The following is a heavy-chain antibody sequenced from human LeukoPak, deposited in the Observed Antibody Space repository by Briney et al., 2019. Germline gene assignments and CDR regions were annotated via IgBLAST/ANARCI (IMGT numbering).Heavy chain of an antibody. D-gene: IGHD2-2*01. J-gene: IGHJ3*02. Sequence: SETLSLTCTVSGGSISSYYWSWIRQPPGKGLEWIGYIYYSGSTNYNPSLKSRVTISVDTSKNQFSLKLSSVTAADTAVYYCARDGCSSTSCHDAFDIWGQGTMVTVSS. CDR1: GGSISSYY. V-gene: IGHV4-59*01. CDR3: ARDGCSSTSCHDAFDI. CDR2: IYYSGST.